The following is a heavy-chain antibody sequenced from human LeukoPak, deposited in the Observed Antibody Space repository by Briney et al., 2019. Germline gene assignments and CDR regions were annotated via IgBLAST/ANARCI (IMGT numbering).Heavy chain of an antibody. V-gene: IGHV1-69*05. Sequence: SVKVSCKASGGTFSSYAISWVRQAPGQGLEWMGGIIPIFGTANYAQKFQGRVTITTDESTSTAYMELSSLRSEDTAMYYCARQTGGDYVNLFDYWGQGTLVTVSS. J-gene: IGHJ4*02. CDR2: IIPIFGTA. D-gene: IGHD4-17*01. CDR1: GGTFSSYA. CDR3: ARQTGGDYVNLFDY.